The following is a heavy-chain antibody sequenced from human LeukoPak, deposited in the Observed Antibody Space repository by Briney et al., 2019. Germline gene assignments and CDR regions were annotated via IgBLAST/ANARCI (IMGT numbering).Heavy chain of an antibody. V-gene: IGHV1-18*04. CDR1: GYTFTGYY. Sequence: GASVKVSCKASGYTFTGYYMHWVRQAPGQGLEWMGWISAYNGNTNYAQKLQGRVTMTTDTSTSTAYMELRSLRSDDTAVYYCARDLSGLSAFEIWGQGTIVTVSS. D-gene: IGHD5-12*01. CDR3: ARDLSGLSAFEI. CDR2: ISAYNGNT. J-gene: IGHJ3*02.